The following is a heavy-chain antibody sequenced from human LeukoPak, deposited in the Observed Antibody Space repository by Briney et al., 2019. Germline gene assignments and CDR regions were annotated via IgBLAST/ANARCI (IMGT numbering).Heavy chain of an antibody. CDR3: ARGWSGVGVYFDY. D-gene: IGHD3-3*01. J-gene: IGHJ4*02. Sequence: SETLSLTCPGSGGSVSSHFWNWIRQPAGKGLEWMGRIHTSGRTNNNPSLKCRVTMSVDTSKNQFSLKLSSVTAADTAVYFCARGWSGVGVYFDYWGQGTLVTVSS. CDR2: IHTSGRT. CDR1: GGSVSSHF. V-gene: IGHV4-4*07.